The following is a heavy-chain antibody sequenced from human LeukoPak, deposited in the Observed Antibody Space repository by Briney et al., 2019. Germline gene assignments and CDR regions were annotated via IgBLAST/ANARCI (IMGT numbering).Heavy chain of an antibody. CDR1: GGSISSYY. Sequence: SETLSLTCTVSGGSISSYYWSWIRQPPGKGLEWIGYIYYSGSTNYNPSLKSRVTMSVDTSKNQFSLKLSSVTAADTAVYYCAKAPGRGVLVTHHLQYYNMDVWGKGTTVTVSS. V-gene: IGHV4-59*01. D-gene: IGHD3-16*02. J-gene: IGHJ6*03. CDR3: AKAPGRGVLVTHHLQYYNMDV. CDR2: IYYSGST.